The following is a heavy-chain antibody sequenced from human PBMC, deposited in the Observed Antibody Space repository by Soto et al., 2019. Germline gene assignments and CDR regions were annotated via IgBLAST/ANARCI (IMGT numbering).Heavy chain of an antibody. D-gene: IGHD3-3*01. CDR3: AKDPPAAPIRFLECLSNP. V-gene: IGHV3-23*01. CDR2: ISGSGGST. CDR1: GFTFSSYA. J-gene: IGHJ5*02. Sequence: GGSLRLSCAASGFTFSSYAMSWVRQAPGKGLEWVSAISGSGGSTYYADSVKGRFTISRDNSKNTLYLPMNSLRAEDTAVYYCAKDPPAAPIRFLECLSNPWGQGTLVTVSS.